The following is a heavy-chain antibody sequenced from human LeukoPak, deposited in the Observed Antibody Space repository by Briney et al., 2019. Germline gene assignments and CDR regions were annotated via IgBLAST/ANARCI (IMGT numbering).Heavy chain of an antibody. CDR3: ARHQSYFDVLTGYSFDY. D-gene: IGHD3-9*01. J-gene: IGHJ4*02. Sequence: SETLSLTCTVSGGSISSSSYYWGWIRQPPGKGLEWIGSIYYSGSTYYNPSLKSRVTISVDTSKNQFSLKLSSVTAADTAVYYCARHQSYFDVLTGYSFDYWGQGTLVTVSS. CDR2: IYYSGST. CDR1: GGSISSSSYY. V-gene: IGHV4-39*01.